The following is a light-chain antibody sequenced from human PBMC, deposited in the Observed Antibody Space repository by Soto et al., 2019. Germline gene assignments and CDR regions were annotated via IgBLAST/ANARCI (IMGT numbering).Light chain of an antibody. CDR1: SSDIGGYIY. CDR3: SSYAGSSWV. Sequence: QSALTQPASVSASPGQSITISCTGTSSDIGGYIYVSWYQHHPGKAPRLMIYEVSSRPSGVPYRFSGSKSGNAASLTVSGLQGEDEADYYCSSYAGSSWVFGGGTKVTVL. V-gene: IGLV2-14*01. J-gene: IGLJ3*02. CDR2: EVS.